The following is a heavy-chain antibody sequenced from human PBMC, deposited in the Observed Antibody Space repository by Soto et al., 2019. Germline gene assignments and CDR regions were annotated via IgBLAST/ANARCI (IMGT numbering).Heavy chain of an antibody. D-gene: IGHD2-15*01. CDR1: GYTFTGYY. CDR3: ASRVGYCSGGSCYRKTFGY. V-gene: IGHV1-2*02. CDR2: INPNSGGT. Sequence: ASVKVSCKASGYTFTGYYMHWVRQAPGQGXEWMGWINPNSGGTNYAQKFQGRVTMTRDTSISTAYMELSRLRSDDTAVYYCASRVGYCSGGSCYRKTFGYWGQGTLVTVSS. J-gene: IGHJ4*02.